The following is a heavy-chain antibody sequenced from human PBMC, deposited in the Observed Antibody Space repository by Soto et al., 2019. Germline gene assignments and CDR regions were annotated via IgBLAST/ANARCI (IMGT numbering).Heavy chain of an antibody. D-gene: IGHD4-4*01. CDR2: VSHSGMT. CDR1: GGSVSRSNW. J-gene: IGHJ4*02. CDR3: ASLGTTLTMFDY. V-gene: IGHV4-4*02. Sequence: SETLSLTCDVSGGSVSRSNWWNWVRQPPGKGLEWIGEVSHSGMTNFNPSLKSRVTISLDKSRNQFSLELTSVTAADTAVYFCASLGTTLTMFDYWGQGTLVTVSS.